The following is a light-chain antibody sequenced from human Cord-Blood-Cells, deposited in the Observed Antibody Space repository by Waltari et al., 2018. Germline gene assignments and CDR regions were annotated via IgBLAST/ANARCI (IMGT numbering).Light chain of an antibody. V-gene: IGKV1-27*01. J-gene: IGKJ1*01. CDR3: QKYNSAPRT. CDR2: AAS. CDR1: QGIRNY. Sequence: DIQMTQSPSSLSASVGDRVTITCRASQGIRNYVAWYQQKPGKVPKLLIYAASTLQSGVPSRFSGSGSGTDFTLTNSSLQPEDVATYYCQKYNSAPRTFGQGTKVEIK.